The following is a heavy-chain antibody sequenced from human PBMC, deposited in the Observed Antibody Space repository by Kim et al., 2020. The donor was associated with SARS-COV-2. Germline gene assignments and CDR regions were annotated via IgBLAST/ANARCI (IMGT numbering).Heavy chain of an antibody. J-gene: IGHJ4*02. CDR3: ARDLKLRYFDWLFFDY. CDR2: ISSSSSYT. Sequence: TFSDYYMSWIRQAPGKGLEWVSYISSSSSYTKYADSVKGRFTISRDNAKNSLYLQMNSLRAEDTAVYYCARDLKLRYFDWLFFDYWGQGTLAT. V-gene: IGHV3-11*06. CDR1: TFSDYY. D-gene: IGHD3-9*01.